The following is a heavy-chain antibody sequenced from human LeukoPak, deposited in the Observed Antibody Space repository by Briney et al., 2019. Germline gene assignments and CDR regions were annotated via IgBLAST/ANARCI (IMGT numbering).Heavy chain of an antibody. D-gene: IGHD6-19*01. CDR1: GFTFSRYS. V-gene: IGHV3-48*01. CDR3: ARAIAVAGIDY. CDR2: ITSSSSTI. Sequence: GGSLRLSCAASGFTFSRYSMNWVRQAPGKGLEWVSYITSSSSTIYYADSVKGRSTISRDNAKNSLYLQMNSLRAEDTAVYYCARAIAVAGIDYWGQGTLVTVSS. J-gene: IGHJ4*02.